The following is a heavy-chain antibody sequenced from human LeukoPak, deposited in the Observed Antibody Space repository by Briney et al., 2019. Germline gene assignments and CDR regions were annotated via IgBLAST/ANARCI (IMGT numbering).Heavy chain of an antibody. CDR3: ARDPHAGIFDS. V-gene: IGHV3-48*02. Sequence: GGSLRLSCVTSGFTFGDFHMNWLRQAPGKGLEHVSYISSGSSTTYYAASVVGRFTISRDDAKNLLYLQMDSLRDGDTAVYYCARDPHAGIFDSWGQGTLVTVSS. J-gene: IGHJ4*02. CDR1: GFTFGDFH. CDR2: ISSGSSTT.